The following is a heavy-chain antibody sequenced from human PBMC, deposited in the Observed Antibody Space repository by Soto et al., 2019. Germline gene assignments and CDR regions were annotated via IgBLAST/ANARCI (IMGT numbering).Heavy chain of an antibody. D-gene: IGHD5-12*01. Sequence: QPGGSLRLSCTASGFTFGDYAMSWVRQAPGKGLEWVGFIRSKAYGGTTEYAASVKGRFTISRDDSKSIAYLQMNSLKTEDTAVYYCTRVWEEMATITDAFDIWGQGTMVTVSS. CDR2: IRSKAYGGTT. CDR1: GFTFGDYA. CDR3: TRVWEEMATITDAFDI. J-gene: IGHJ3*02. V-gene: IGHV3-49*04.